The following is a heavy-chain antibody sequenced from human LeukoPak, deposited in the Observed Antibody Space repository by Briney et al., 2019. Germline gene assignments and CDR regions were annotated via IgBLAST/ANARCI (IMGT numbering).Heavy chain of an antibody. CDR3: ARPMGLRGLGGDAFDI. V-gene: IGHV4-39*01. Sequence: SETLSLTCTVSGGSISSSSYYWGWIRQPPGKGLEWIGSIYYSGSTYYNPSLKSRVTISVDTSKNQFSLKLSSVTAADTAVYYCARPMGLRGLGGDAFDIWGQGTMVTVSS. CDR1: GGSISSSSYY. CDR2: IYYSGST. D-gene: IGHD4/OR15-4a*01. J-gene: IGHJ3*02.